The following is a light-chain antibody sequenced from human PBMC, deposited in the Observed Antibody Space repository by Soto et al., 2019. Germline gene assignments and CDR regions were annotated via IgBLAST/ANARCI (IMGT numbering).Light chain of an antibody. CDR1: SSNIGGNS. Sequence: QSVLTQPPSVSAAPGQKVTISCSGSSSNIGGNSVSWYQQLPGTAPKLLIYDDDKRPSGIPDRFSGSKSGTSATLGITGFQTGDEADYYCGSWDSSLSAYVFATGTKV. V-gene: IGLV1-51*01. CDR3: GSWDSSLSAYV. J-gene: IGLJ1*01. CDR2: DDD.